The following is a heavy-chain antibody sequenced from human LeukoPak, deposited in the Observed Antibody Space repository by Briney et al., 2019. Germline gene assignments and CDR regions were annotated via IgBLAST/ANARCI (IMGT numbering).Heavy chain of an antibody. J-gene: IGHJ4*02. CDR3: ARGSGWYLVY. V-gene: IGHV3-53*01. Sequence: PGGSLRLSCAASGFTVSSNYMSWVRQAPGKGLEWVSVVGVSGGITYYADSVKGRFTISRDNSKNTLYLQMNSLRAGDTAVYYCARGSGWYLVYWGQGTLVTVSS. CDR1: GFTVSSNY. D-gene: IGHD6-19*01. CDR2: VGVSGGIT.